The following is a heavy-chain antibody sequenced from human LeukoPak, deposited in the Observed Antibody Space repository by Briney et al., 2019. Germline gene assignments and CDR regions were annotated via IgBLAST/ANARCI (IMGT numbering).Heavy chain of an antibody. CDR2: IKEDGSEK. CDR3: ARRGSTDY. Sequence: GGSLRLSCAASGFSFSGYWMSWVREAPGKGLEWVANIKEDGSEKYYADFVKGRFTISRDNAKNSLDLQMNSLRAEDTAVYYCARRGSTDYWGQGTLVTVSS. J-gene: IGHJ4*02. V-gene: IGHV3-7*03. D-gene: IGHD2/OR15-2a*01. CDR1: GFSFSGYW.